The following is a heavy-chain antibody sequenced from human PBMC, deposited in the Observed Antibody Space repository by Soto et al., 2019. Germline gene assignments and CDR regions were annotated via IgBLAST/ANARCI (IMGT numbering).Heavy chain of an antibody. V-gene: IGHV3-23*05. D-gene: IGHD2-15*01. Sequence: PGGSLRLSCAASGFIFSGHTMSWVRQAPGTGLEWVSSIDQTGGYTNYADSVKGRFTISRDNSRNSLDLQMNSLRAADTAVYYCVSCILAHFDKWGQGPPV. CDR2: IDQTGGYT. CDR1: GFIFSGHT. CDR3: VSCILAHFDK. J-gene: IGHJ4*01.